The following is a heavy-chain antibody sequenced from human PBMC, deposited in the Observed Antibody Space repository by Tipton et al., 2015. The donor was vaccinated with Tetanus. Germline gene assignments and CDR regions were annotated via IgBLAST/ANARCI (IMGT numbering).Heavy chain of an antibody. CDR3: ARRSLTNYGLDV. D-gene: IGHD1-1*01. V-gene: IGHV3-11*04. CDR1: GFTFSDYY. J-gene: IGHJ6*02. CDR2: MSSSGITK. Sequence: SLRLSCTASGFTFSDYYMSWIRQAPGKGLEWVSDMSSSGITKNYADSVRGRFTISRDHAKNTVYLQMNSLRAEDTAVYFCARRSLTNYGLDVWGQGTPVTVSS.